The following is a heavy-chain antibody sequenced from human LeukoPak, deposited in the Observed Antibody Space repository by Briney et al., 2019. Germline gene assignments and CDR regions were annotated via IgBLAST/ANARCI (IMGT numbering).Heavy chain of an antibody. D-gene: IGHD3-22*01. Sequence: ASVKVSCKASGYTFTGYYMHWVRQAPGQGLEWMGWINPNSGGTNYAQKFQGRVTMTRDTSISTAYMELSRLRSDDTAVYYCAREGYYDSSGPFDYWGQGTLVTVSS. CDR3: AREGYYDSSGPFDY. J-gene: IGHJ4*02. CDR2: INPNSGGT. V-gene: IGHV1-2*02. CDR1: GYTFTGYY.